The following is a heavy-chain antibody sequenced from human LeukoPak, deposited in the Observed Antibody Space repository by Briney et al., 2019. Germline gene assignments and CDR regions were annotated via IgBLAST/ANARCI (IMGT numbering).Heavy chain of an antibody. V-gene: IGHV3-23*01. J-gene: IGHJ4*02. CDR1: GFTFSSYA. Sequence: GGSLRLSCAASGFTFSSYAMSWVRQAPGKGLEWVSTISGIGGSTYYADSVKGRFTISRDNSKNTLYLQMNSLRVEDTAVYYCAKDPTGSGSYYKAPCFDCWGQGTLVTVSS. CDR2: ISGIGGST. D-gene: IGHD3-10*01. CDR3: AKDPTGSGSYYKAPCFDC.